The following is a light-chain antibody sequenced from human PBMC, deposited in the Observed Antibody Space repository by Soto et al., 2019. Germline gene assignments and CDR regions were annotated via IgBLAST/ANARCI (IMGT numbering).Light chain of an antibody. CDR3: QHFNSYPAT. CDR2: EAS. Sequence: MQMKQSPSSLSASVEDRVIITCRASQSISNHLNWYRQKPGKAPKLLIYEASSLERGVPSRFSGSGSGTEFTLTIGGLQPDDFATYYCQHFNSYPATVVQGTRLESK. CDR1: QSISNH. V-gene: IGKV1-13*02. J-gene: IGKJ5*01.